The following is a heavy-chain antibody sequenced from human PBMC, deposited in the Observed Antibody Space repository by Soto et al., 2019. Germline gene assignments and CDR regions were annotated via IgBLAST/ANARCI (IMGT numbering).Heavy chain of an antibody. CDR1: GFTLSAYW. CDR2: INRDGSKK. J-gene: IGHJ3*02. D-gene: IGHD6-13*01. CDR3: ARDVSPGSSSLDLEAFDI. Sequence: EVHLEESGGELVQPGGSLRLSCAASGFTLSAYWMTWVRQAPGEGLEWVANINRDGSKKSYLDSVRGRFTISRDNVGNYLYLQTDSLRADDTALYFCARDVSPGSSSLDLEAFDIWGQGTMVTVSS. V-gene: IGHV3-7*05.